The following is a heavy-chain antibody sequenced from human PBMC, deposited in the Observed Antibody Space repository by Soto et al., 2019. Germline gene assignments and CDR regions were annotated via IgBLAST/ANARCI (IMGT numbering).Heavy chain of an antibody. V-gene: IGHV3-21*01. CDR1: GFTFSSYS. CDR2: ISSSSSYI. J-gene: IGHJ6*02. D-gene: IGHD3-9*01. CDR3: ARYDTPYYYYYYGMDV. Sequence: ASVRLSCAASGFTFSSYSMNWVRQAPGKGLEWVSSISSSSSYIYYADSVKGRFTISRDNAKNSLYLQMNSLRAEDTAVYYCARYDTPYYYYYYGMDVWGQGTTVTVSS.